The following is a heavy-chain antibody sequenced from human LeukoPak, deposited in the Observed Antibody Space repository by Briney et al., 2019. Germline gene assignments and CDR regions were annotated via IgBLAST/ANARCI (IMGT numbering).Heavy chain of an antibody. V-gene: IGHV1-2*06. D-gene: IGHD2-21*02. CDR1: GYTFTGYY. CDR2: INPNSGGT. CDR3: ASLYCGGDCYSGDY. Sequence: EASVKVSCKASGYTFTGYYIHWVRQAPGQGLEWMGRINPNSGGTNYAQKFQGRVTMTRDTSISTAYMELSRLRSDDTAVYYCASLYCGGDCYSGDYWGQGTLVTVSS. J-gene: IGHJ4*02.